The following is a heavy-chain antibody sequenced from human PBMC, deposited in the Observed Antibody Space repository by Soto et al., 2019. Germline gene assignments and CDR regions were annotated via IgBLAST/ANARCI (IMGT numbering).Heavy chain of an antibody. Sequence: ASVKVSCKASGYTFASYCINWVRQAPGQGLEWMGWISGYSGNTNYAQKFQGRVIMTTDTSTSTAYMELRSLRSDDTAVYYCARETDVWGQGTTVTVSS. CDR2: ISGYSGNT. V-gene: IGHV1-18*04. CDR3: ARETDV. J-gene: IGHJ6*02. CDR1: GYTFASYC.